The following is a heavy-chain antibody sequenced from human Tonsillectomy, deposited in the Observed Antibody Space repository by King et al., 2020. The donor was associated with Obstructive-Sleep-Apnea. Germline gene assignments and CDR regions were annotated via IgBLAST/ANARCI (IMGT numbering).Heavy chain of an antibody. CDR3: ARGSGLRQIIMAH. J-gene: IGHJ4*02. V-gene: IGHV3-23*04. Sequence: EVQLVESGGVLVQRGGSLRLSCAASGFTFSNYAMSWVRQAPGKGPEWVSGISGRGSSAYYADSAKDRFTISRDNSNNTLYLQMNSLRAEDTAIYYCARGSGLRQIIMAHWGQGTLVTVSS. D-gene: IGHD3-10*01. CDR2: ISGRGSSA. CDR1: GFTFSNYA.